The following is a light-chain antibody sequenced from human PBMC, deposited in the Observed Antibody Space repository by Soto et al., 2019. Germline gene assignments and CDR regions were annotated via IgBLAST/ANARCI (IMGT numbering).Light chain of an antibody. CDR1: SSDVGGFEY. V-gene: IGLV2-14*01. CDR2: DVT. CDR3: SSYTSSNTSVV. J-gene: IGLJ2*01. Sequence: QSALSQPASVSGSPGQSITISCTGTSSDVGGFEYVSWYQHQPGKAPKLIIYDVTKRPSGVSNRFSGSKSGNTASLTISGIQAEDEGDYYCSSYTSSNTSVVFGGGTQLTVL.